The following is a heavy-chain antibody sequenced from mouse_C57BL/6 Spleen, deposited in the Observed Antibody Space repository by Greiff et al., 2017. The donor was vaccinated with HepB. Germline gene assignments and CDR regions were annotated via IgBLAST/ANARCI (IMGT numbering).Heavy chain of an antibody. CDR3: AREDYSKRYFDY. CDR2: IYPGSGNT. V-gene: IGHV1-76*01. D-gene: IGHD2-5*01. Sequence: VKLMESGAELVRPGASVKLSCKASGYTFTDYYINWVKQRPGQGLEWIARIYPGSGNTYYNEKFKGKATLTAEKSSSTAYMQLSSLTSEDSAVYFCAREDYSKRYFDYWGQGTTLTVSS. CDR1: GYTFTDYY. J-gene: IGHJ2*01.